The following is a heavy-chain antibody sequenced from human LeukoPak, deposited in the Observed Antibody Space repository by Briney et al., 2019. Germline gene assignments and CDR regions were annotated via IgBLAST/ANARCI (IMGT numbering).Heavy chain of an antibody. Sequence: NTSETLSLTCAVYGGSFSGYYWSWIRQPPGKGLEWIGEINHSGSTNYNPSLKSRVTISVDTSKNQFSLKLSSVTAADTAVYYCARPYYYGSGSKHFDYWGQGTLVTVSS. V-gene: IGHV4-34*01. D-gene: IGHD3-10*01. CDR2: INHSGST. CDR1: GGSFSGYY. J-gene: IGHJ4*02. CDR3: ARPYYYGSGSKHFDY.